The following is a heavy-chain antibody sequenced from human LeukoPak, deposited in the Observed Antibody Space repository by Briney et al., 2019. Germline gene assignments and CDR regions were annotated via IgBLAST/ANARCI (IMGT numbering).Heavy chain of an antibody. D-gene: IGHD4-17*01. CDR1: GGSISSGDYY. CDR3: ARSRAGFTVIYFDY. J-gene: IGHJ4*02. V-gene: IGHV4-31*03. CDR2: IHYSGST. Sequence: SQTLSLTCTVSGGSISSGDYYWSWIRQHPGKGLEWIGYIHYSGSTHYNPSLKSRVIISVDTSKNQFSLKLRSVAAAATAVYYCARSRAGFTVIYFDYWGQGTLVTVSS.